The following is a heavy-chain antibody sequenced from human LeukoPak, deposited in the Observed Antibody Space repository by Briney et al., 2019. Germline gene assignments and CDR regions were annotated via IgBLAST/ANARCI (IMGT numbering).Heavy chain of an antibody. CDR3: ARDHGGILTGDFDY. D-gene: IGHD3-9*01. Sequence: GGSLRLPCAASGFTFSSYWMSWVRQAPGKGLEWVANIKQDGSEKYYVDSVKGRFTISRDNAKNSLYLQMNSLRAEDTAVYYCARDHGGILTGDFDYWGQGTLVTVSS. CDR1: GFTFSSYW. V-gene: IGHV3-7*01. J-gene: IGHJ4*02. CDR2: IKQDGSEK.